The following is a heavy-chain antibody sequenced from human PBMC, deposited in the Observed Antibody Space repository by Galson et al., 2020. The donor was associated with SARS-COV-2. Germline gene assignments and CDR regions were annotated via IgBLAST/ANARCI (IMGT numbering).Heavy chain of an antibody. CDR2: IFYSGST. J-gene: IGHJ4*02. CDR1: GGSISSGHYY. Sequence: SETLSLTCTVSGGSISSGHYYWSWIRQHPGKGLEWIGDIFYSGSTYYNPSLKSRVTMSVDTSKNQFSLRLSSVAAADPAVYYCAKADLDSSGKEYFFDYWGQGTLVTVSS. V-gene: IGHV4-31*03. CDR3: AKADLDSSGKEYFFDY. D-gene: IGHD3-22*01.